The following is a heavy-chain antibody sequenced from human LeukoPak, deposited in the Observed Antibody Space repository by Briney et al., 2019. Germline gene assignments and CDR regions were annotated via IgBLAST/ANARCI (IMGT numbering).Heavy chain of an antibody. CDR2: ISAYNGNT. Sequence: ASVSVSCKASGYTFTSYGISWVRQAPGQGLEWMGWISAYNGNTNYAQKLQGRVTMTTDTSTSTAYMELRSLRSDDTAVYYCARDRDKYYYDSSGYYDYWGQGTLVTVSS. V-gene: IGHV1-18*01. CDR1: GYTFTSYG. D-gene: IGHD3-22*01. CDR3: ARDRDKYYYDSSGYYDY. J-gene: IGHJ4*02.